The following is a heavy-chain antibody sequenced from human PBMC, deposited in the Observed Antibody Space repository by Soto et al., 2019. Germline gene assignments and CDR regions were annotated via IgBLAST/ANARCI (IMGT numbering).Heavy chain of an antibody. CDR2: FDPEDGET. CDR3: ATVPILGGTREPAYYFDY. D-gene: IGHD1-26*01. V-gene: IGHV1-24*01. Sequence: ASVKVSCKVSGYTLTELSMHWVRQAPGKGLEWMGGFDPEDGETIYAQKFQGRVTMTEDTSTDTAYMELSSLRSEDTAVYYCATVPILGGTREPAYYFDYWGQGTMVTVYS. CDR1: GYTLTELS. J-gene: IGHJ4*02.